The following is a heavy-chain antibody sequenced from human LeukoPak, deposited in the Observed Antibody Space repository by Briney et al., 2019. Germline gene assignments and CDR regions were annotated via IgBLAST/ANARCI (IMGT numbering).Heavy chain of an antibody. CDR3: ARLSGSDYYDSSGRDAFDI. J-gene: IGHJ3*02. V-gene: IGHV1-18*01. CDR1: GYTFTSYG. D-gene: IGHD3-22*01. Sequence: ASVTVSCTASGYTFTSYGISWVRQAPGQGLEWMGWISAYNGNTNYAQKLQGRVTMTTDTSTSTAYMELRSLRSDDTAVYYCARLSGSDYYDSSGRDAFDIWGQGTMVTVSS. CDR2: ISAYNGNT.